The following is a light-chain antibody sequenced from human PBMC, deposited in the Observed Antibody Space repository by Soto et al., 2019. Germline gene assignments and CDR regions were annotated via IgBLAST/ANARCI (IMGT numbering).Light chain of an antibody. Sequence: IKMTQSPSSLSASVGDRVTITCRATQNVGKYLAWYQQKPGKVPELLIYDASTLQSGVPSRFTGSGSGTDFTLTISSRQPEDVGTYYCQNCNSVPATFGQGTKVEIK. CDR1: QNVGKY. CDR2: DAS. CDR3: QNCNSVPAT. J-gene: IGKJ1*01. V-gene: IGKV1-27*01.